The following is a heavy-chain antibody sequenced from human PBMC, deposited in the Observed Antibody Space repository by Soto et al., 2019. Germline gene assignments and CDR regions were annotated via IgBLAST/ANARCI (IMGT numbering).Heavy chain of an antibody. J-gene: IGHJ4*02. V-gene: IGHV3-23*01. Sequence: GSLRLSCAASGFTFSNYAMSWVRQAPGKGLEWVSTISGNGGSTYYADSVKGRFTISRDNSKNMLFLQINSLRDDDSAVHYCAKRPASIITFDYWGQGTPVTVSS. CDR2: ISGNGGST. CDR1: GFTFSNYA. D-gene: IGHD2-2*01. CDR3: AKRPASIITFDY.